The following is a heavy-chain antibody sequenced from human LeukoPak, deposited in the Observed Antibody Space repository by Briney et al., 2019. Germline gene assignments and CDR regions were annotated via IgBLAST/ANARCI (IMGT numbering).Heavy chain of an antibody. CDR2: INDNGGTT. V-gene: IGHV3-64D*09. D-gene: IGHD1-26*01. CDR3: VKDLSGTYSFDY. CDR1: GFTFSDAW. Sequence: GGSLRLPCTASGFTFSDAWMSWVRRAPGKGLEYVSGINDNGGTTHYGDSVKGRLTISRDNSKNTLYLQMSSLRAEDTAVYYCVKDLSGTYSFDYWGQGTLVTVSS. J-gene: IGHJ4*02.